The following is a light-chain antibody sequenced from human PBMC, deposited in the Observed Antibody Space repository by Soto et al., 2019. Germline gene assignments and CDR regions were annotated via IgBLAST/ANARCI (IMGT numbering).Light chain of an antibody. J-gene: IGLJ2*01. V-gene: IGLV2-14*03. Sequence: QSALTQPASVSGSPGQSITISCTGTSIDIGGYNYISWYQQHPGKAPKFIIYDVRNRPSGVSNRFSGSRSGNTASLTISGLQAEDDADYYCSSYTSSSTVIFGGGTKLIVL. CDR2: DVR. CDR1: SIDIGGYNY. CDR3: SSYTSSSTVI.